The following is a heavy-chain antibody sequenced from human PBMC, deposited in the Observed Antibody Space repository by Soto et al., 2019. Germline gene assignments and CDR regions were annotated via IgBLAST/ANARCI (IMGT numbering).Heavy chain of an antibody. CDR3: TRDRIATDF. V-gene: IGHV3-49*03. CDR1: GFSFGDYS. J-gene: IGHJ4*02. CDR2: IRNKASGGTT. Sequence: EVQLVESGGGLVQPGRSLRLSCTASGFSFGDYSMTWFRQSSGKGLEWVSFIRNKASGGTTEYAASVKGRFIVSRDDSQSTAYLQMNSLKTEDTAVYYCTRDRIATDFWGQGTLVTVSS. D-gene: IGHD2-21*01.